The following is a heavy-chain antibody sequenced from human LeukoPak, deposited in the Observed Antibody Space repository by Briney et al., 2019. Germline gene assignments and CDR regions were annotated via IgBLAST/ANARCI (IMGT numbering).Heavy chain of an antibody. D-gene: IGHD1-26*01. V-gene: IGHV3-43*02. CDR1: GFTFDDYA. J-gene: IGHJ4*02. Sequence: PGGSLRLSCAASGFTFDDYAMHWVRQAPGKGLEWVSLISGDGGSTYYEDSVKGRFTISRDNSKNSLYLQMNSLRTEDTALYYYAKDGTVGASFDYWGQGTLGTVSS. CDR3: AKDGTVGASFDY. CDR2: ISGDGGST.